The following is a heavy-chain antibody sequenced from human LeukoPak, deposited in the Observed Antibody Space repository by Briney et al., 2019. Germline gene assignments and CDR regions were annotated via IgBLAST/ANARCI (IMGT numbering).Heavy chain of an antibody. D-gene: IGHD3-22*01. CDR2: ISSNGGST. CDR3: ARVDDSSGSVDY. CDR1: GFTFSSYA. J-gene: IGHJ4*02. Sequence: PGGSLRLSCAASGFTFSSYAMHWVRQAPGKGLEYVSAISSNGGSTYYANSVKGRFTISRDNSKSTLYLQMGSLRAEDMAVYYCARVDDSSGSVDYWGQGTLVTVSS. V-gene: IGHV3-64*01.